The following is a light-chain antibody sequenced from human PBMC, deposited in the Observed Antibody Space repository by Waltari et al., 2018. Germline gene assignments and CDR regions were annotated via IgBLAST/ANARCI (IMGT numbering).Light chain of an antibody. CDR2: KVS. J-gene: IGKJ2*01. Sequence: DVVMTQSPLSLPVTLGQPASISCRSSQSLVHSDGNTYLHWFQQRPGQSPRRLIYKVSNRGSGVPDRFSGSGSGTEFTLTIRSLQPEDFATYYCQKYNNYPYTFGQGTKLEIK. CDR3: QKYNNYPYT. V-gene: IGKV2-30*02. CDR1: QSLVHSDGNTY.